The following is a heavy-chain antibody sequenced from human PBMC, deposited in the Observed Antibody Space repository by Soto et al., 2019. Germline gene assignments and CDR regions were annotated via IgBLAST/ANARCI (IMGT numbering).Heavy chain of an antibody. CDR2: INPSGGST. Sequence: QVQLVQSGAEVKKPGASVKVSCKASGYTFTSYYMHWVRQAPGQGLEWMGLINPSGGSTSYAQKCQGRVTMTSDTATSTVYMELVSLKSNDPAVYYCARSGITMVRGVVESFFDYWGQGTLVTVSS. J-gene: IGHJ4*02. CDR1: GYTFTSYY. D-gene: IGHD3-10*01. CDR3: ARSGITMVRGVVESFFDY. V-gene: IGHV1-46*03.